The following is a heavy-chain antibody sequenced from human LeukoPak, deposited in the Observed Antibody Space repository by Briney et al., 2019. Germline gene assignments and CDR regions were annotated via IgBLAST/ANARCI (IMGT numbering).Heavy chain of an antibody. CDR1: GGSLSSGDYY. Sequence: SETLSLTCTASGGSLSSGDYYWSWIRQPPGKGLEWIGYIYYSGSAYYNPSLKSRLTISVDTSKNQFSLTLSSVTAADTAVYYCARDFSSISCIDYWGQGTLVTVSS. V-gene: IGHV4-30-4*08. CDR3: ARDFSSISCIDY. CDR2: IYYSGSA. J-gene: IGHJ4*02. D-gene: IGHD2-2*01.